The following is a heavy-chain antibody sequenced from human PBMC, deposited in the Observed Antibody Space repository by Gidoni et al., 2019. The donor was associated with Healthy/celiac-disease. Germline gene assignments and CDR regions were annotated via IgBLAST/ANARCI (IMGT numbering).Heavy chain of an antibody. CDR2: IWYDGSNK. V-gene: IGHV3-33*01. Sequence: QVQLVESGGGVVQPGRSLRLSCAASGFTCSSYGMHWVRQAQGKGLEGVAVIWYDGSNKYYADSVKGRFTISRDNSKNTLYLQMNSLRAEDTAVYYCARDRPYCSGGSCYPDSRSIEAKGFDYWGQGTLVTVSS. CDR1: GFTCSSYG. CDR3: ARDRPYCSGGSCYPDSRSIEAKGFDY. J-gene: IGHJ4*02. D-gene: IGHD2-15*01.